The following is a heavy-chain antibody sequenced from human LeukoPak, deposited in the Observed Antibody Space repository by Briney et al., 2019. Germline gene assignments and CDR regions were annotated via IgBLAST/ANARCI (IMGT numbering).Heavy chain of an antibody. D-gene: IGHD3-22*01. Sequence: PGGSLRLSCAASGFTFSDYYMSWIRQAPGKGLEWVSYISSSGSTIYYADSVKGRFTISRDNAKNSLYLQMNSLRAEDTAVYYCARDLHFHYYDSSGYYSPVLLDPWGQGTLVTVSS. CDR1: GFTFSDYY. CDR2: ISSSGSTI. CDR3: ARDLHFHYYDSSGYYSPVLLDP. V-gene: IGHV3-11*01. J-gene: IGHJ5*02.